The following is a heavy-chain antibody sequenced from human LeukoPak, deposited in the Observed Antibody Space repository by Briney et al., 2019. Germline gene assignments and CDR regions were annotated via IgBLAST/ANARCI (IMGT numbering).Heavy chain of an antibody. CDR3: ARHRGRYYDSGSYYYFDY. V-gene: IGHV4-39*02. CDR2: VYYTGST. CDR1: GVSISSSGYY. J-gene: IGHJ4*02. Sequence: SETLSLTCTVSGVSISSSGYYWGWIRQPPGKGLEWVGSVYYTGSTFYNPSLKSRVTTSVDTSKNHFSLNLSSVTAADTAVYYCARHRGRYYDSGSYYYFDYWGQGTLVTVSS. D-gene: IGHD3-10*01.